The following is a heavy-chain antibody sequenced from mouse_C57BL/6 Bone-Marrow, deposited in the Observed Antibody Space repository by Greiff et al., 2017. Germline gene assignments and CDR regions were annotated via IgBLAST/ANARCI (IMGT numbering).Heavy chain of an antibody. J-gene: IGHJ4*01. CDR1: GYTFTSYW. V-gene: IGHV1-61*01. Sequence: VQLQQPGAELVRPGSSVKLSCKASGYTFTSYWMDWVKQRPGQGLEWIGNIYPSDSETHYNQKFKDKATLTVDKSSSTAYMQLSSLTSEDSAVYYCARRRYHAMDYWGQGTSVTVSS. CDR3: ARRRYHAMDY. CDR2: IYPSDSET.